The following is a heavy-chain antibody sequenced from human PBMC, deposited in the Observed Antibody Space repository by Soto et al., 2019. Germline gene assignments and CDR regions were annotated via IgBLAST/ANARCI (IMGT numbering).Heavy chain of an antibody. Sequence: GGSLRLSCAASGFTFSGSAMHWVRQASGKGLEWVGRIRSKANSYATAYAASVKGRFTISRDDSKNTAYLQMNSLKTEDTAVYYCIKEAAPSKDRYYYYYYMDVWGKGTTVTVSS. CDR1: GFTFSGSA. CDR2: IRSKANSYAT. CDR3: IKEAAPSKDRYYYYYYMDV. V-gene: IGHV3-73*01. D-gene: IGHD6-6*01. J-gene: IGHJ6*03.